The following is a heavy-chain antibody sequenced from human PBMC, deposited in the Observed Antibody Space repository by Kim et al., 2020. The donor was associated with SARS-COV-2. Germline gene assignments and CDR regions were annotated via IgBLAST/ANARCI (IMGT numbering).Heavy chain of an antibody. Sequence: GGSLRLSCEASGFTFSTYSMNWVRQVPGKGLQWVSYITGSGGTIHYADSVKGRFAISRDNARNSLYLQMNSLREEDTAVYYCTRDPHALDFWGPGTLVTVSS. D-gene: IGHD2-2*01. CDR2: ITGSGGTI. CDR3: TRDPHALDF. J-gene: IGHJ4*02. CDR1: GFTFSTYS. V-gene: IGHV3-48*02.